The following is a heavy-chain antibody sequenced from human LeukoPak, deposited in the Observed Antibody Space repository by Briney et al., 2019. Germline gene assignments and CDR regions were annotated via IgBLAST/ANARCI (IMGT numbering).Heavy chain of an antibody. CDR3: ARANGDYTLDAFDI. CDR2: INHSGST. J-gene: IGHJ3*02. D-gene: IGHD4-17*01. V-gene: IGHV4-34*01. Sequence: SETLSLTCAVYGGSFSGYYWSWIRQPPGKGLEWIGEINHSGSTNYNPSLKSRVTISVDTSKNQFSLKLSSATAVDTAVYYCARANGDYTLDAFDIWGQGTMVTVSS. CDR1: GGSFSGYY.